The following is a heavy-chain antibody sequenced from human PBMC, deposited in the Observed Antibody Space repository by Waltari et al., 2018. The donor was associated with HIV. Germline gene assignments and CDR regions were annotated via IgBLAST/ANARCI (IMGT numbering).Heavy chain of an antibody. CDR2: IRGSGGST. CDR3: AKDKPGGSSGWYNWYFDL. D-gene: IGHD6-19*01. V-gene: IGHV3-23*01. CDR1: GFTFSSYA. Sequence: EVQLLESGGGLVQPGGSLRLSCAASGFTFSSYAMSWVRQAPGKGLEWVSAIRGSGGSTYYADAVKGRFTISRDNSKNTLYLQMNSLRAEDTAVYYCAKDKPGGSSGWYNWYFDLWGRGTLVTVSS. J-gene: IGHJ2*01.